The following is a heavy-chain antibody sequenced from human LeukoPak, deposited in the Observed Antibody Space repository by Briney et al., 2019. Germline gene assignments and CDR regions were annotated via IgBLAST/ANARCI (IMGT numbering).Heavy chain of an antibody. CDR1: GFTFSDYY. CDR2: IYSGGST. V-gene: IGHV3-53*01. J-gene: IGHJ4*02. Sequence: GGSLRLSCAASGFTFSDYYMSWVRQAPGKGLEWVSVIYSGGSTYYADSVKGRFTISRDNSKNTLYLQMNSLRAEDTAVYYCARDWPTYGTHLYWGQGILVTVSS. CDR3: ARDWPTYGTHLY. D-gene: IGHD1-14*01.